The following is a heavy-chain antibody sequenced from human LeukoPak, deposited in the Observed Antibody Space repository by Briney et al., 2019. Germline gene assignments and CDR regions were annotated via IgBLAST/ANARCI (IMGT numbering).Heavy chain of an antibody. J-gene: IGHJ5*02. CDR2: IYHSGST. V-gene: IGHV4-38-2*02. Sequence: PSETLSPTCAVSGYSISSGYYWGWIRPHPGKGLEWSGSIYHSGSTYYNPSLKSRVTISVDTSKNQFSLKLSSVTAADTAVYYCARDKKEEVPAAAGWFDPWGQGTLVTVSS. CDR1: GYSISSGYY. CDR3: ARDKKEEVPAAAGWFDP. D-gene: IGHD2-2*01.